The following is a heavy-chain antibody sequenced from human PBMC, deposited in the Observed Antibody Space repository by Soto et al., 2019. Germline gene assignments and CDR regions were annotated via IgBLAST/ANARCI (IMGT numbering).Heavy chain of an antibody. CDR2: IIPIFGTA. J-gene: IGHJ4*02. CDR3: ARVPYSYGLLFYLDY. D-gene: IGHD5-18*01. Sequence: SVKVSCKASGGTFSSYAISWVRQAPGQGLEWMGGIIPIFGTANYAQKFQGRVTITADESTSTAYMELSSLRSEDTALYYCARVPYSYGLLFYLDYWGQGTLVTASS. V-gene: IGHV1-69*13. CDR1: GGTFSSYA.